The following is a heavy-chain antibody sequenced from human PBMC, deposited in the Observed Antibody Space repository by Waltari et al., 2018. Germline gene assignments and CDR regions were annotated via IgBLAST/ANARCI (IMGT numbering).Heavy chain of an antibody. CDR3: ARVGYYYDSSGSYYFDY. D-gene: IGHD3-22*01. CDR1: GYSISSGYY. CDR2: IYHSGST. J-gene: IGHJ4*02. V-gene: IGHV4-38-2*01. Sequence: QVQLQESGPGLVKPSETLSLTCAVSGYSISSGYYWGWIRQPPGKGLEWIGSIYHSGSTYYNQSLKSRVTISVDTSKNQFSLKLSSVTAADTAVYYCARVGYYYDSSGSYYFDYWGQGTLVTVSS.